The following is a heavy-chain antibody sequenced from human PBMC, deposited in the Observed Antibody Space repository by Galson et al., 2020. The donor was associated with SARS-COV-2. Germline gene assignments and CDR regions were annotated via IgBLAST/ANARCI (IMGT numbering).Heavy chain of an antibody. V-gene: IGHV3-23*01. D-gene: IGHD4-17*01. Sequence: QASETLSLTCAASGFIFYNYAMSWVRQAPGKGLEWVSAIRGSGINTYYADSVKGRFTISRDNSKDTLYLQMDSLRAEDTAVYYCARQGGDYANYFGLWGLGTLVTVSS. CDR1: GFIFYNYA. CDR2: IRGSGINT. J-gene: IGHJ4*02. CDR3: ARQGGDYANYFGL.